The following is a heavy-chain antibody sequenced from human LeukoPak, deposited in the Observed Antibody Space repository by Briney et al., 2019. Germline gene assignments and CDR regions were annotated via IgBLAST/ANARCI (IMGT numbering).Heavy chain of an antibody. CDR2: LSDSGGGT. V-gene: IGHV3-23*01. Sequence: GGSLRLSCAASGFTFSSYAMSWVRQAPGKGLEWVSTLSDSGGGTYYADSVKGRFTISRDNSKNTLYLQMNSLRAEDTAVYHCAKGCGGDCYSGYFQHWGQGTLVTVSS. J-gene: IGHJ1*01. CDR3: AKGCGGDCYSGYFQH. D-gene: IGHD2-21*01. CDR1: GFTFSSYA.